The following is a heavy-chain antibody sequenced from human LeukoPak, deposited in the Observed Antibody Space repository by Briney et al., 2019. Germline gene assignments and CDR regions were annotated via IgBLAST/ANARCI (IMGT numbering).Heavy chain of an antibody. Sequence: PSETLSLTCAVYGGSFSGYYWSWIRQPPGKGLEWIGEINHSGSTNYNPSLKSRVTISVDTSKNQFSLKLSSVTAADTAVYYCARAHSSSWYPYWGQGTLVTVSS. CDR3: ARAHSSSWYPY. CDR2: INHSGST. CDR1: GGSFSGYY. V-gene: IGHV4-34*01. D-gene: IGHD6-13*01. J-gene: IGHJ4*02.